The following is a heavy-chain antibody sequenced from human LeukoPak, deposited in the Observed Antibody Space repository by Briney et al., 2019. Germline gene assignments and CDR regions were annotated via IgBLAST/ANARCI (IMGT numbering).Heavy chain of an antibody. CDR2: ISGSSGHI. V-gene: IGHV3-23*01. Sequence: GGSLRLSCAASGFTFSSYAMSWVRQAPGKGLEWVSIISGSSGHIYYADSVKGRFTISRDNSKNTLYLQMNNLRAEDTAVYYCAKDLDGFWGQGTLVTVSS. CDR1: GFTFSSYA. D-gene: IGHD6-25*01. CDR3: AKDLDGF. J-gene: IGHJ4*02.